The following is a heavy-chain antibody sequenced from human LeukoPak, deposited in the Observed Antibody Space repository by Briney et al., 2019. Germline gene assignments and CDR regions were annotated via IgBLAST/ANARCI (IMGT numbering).Heavy chain of an antibody. Sequence: PGGSLRLSCAASGFTFSSYAMSWVRQAPGKGLEWVSAISGSGGSTYYADSMKGRFTISGDNSKNTLYLQMNSLRAEDTAVYYCAKDWVNIVVVPAARFDYWGQGTLVTVSS. D-gene: IGHD2-2*01. V-gene: IGHV3-23*01. J-gene: IGHJ4*02. CDR2: ISGSGGST. CDR3: AKDWVNIVVVPAARFDY. CDR1: GFTFSSYA.